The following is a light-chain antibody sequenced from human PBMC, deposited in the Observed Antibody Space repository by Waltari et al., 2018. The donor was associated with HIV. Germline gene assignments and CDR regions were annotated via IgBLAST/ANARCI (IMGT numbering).Light chain of an antibody. Sequence: QSVLTQPPSASGTPGQRVTISCSGSSSNIGSNYVNWYRHLPGTAPELLMYRTNQRRARVPDLFSASKSGTSASLAITGPQSEDGAHFYCAAWYDSLSRPVFGGGTRLTVL. CDR2: RTN. J-gene: IGLJ3*02. V-gene: IGLV1-47*01. CDR3: AAWYDSLSRPV. CDR1: SSNIGSNY.